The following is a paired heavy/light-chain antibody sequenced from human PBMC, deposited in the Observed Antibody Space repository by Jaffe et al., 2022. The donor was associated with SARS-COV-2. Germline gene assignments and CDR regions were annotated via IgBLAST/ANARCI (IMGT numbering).Light chain of an antibody. J-gene: IGKJ2*01. CDR2: GAS. CDR3: QQYGSSPVYT. V-gene: IGKV3-20*01. CDR1: QSVSSSY. Sequence: EIVLTQSPGTLSLSPGERATLSCRASQSVSSSYLAWYQQKPGQAPRLLIYGASSRATGIPDRFSGSGSGTDFTLTISRLEPEDFAVYYCQQYGSSPVYTFGQGTKLEIK.
Heavy chain of an antibody. CDR2: IYYSGST. CDR3: ARHHGIYDYVWGSYRPENAFDI. Sequence: QLQLQESGPGLVKPSETLSLTCTVSGGSISSSSYYWGWIRQPPGKGLEWIGSIYYSGSTYYNPSLKSRVTISVDTSKNQFSLKLSSVTAADTAVYYCARHHGIYDYVWGSYRPENAFDIWGQGTMVTVSS. J-gene: IGHJ3*02. V-gene: IGHV4-39*01. D-gene: IGHD3-16*02. CDR1: GGSISSSSYY.